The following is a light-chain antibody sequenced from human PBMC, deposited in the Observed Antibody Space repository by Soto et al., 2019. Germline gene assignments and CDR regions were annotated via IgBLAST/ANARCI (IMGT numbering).Light chain of an antibody. CDR3: QQFGSSPYT. J-gene: IGKJ2*01. V-gene: IGKV3-20*01. CDR1: QSVSSRY. CDR2: GAS. Sequence: EIVLTQSPGTRSLSPGERATLSCRASQSVSSRYLAGYQQKPGQAPRLLTHGASNRATGVPDRFSGSASGTDFTLTISRLEPEDFAVYYCQQFGSSPYTFGQGTKLEI.